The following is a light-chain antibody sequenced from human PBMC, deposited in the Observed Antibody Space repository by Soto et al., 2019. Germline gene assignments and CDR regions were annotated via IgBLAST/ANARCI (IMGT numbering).Light chain of an antibody. V-gene: IGLV2-23*01. CDR1: SSDVGSYNL. CDR2: EGS. J-gene: IGLJ3*02. Sequence: QSVLTQPASVSGSPGQSITISCTGTSSDVGSYNLVSWYQQHPGKAPKLMIYEGSKRPSGVSNRFSGSKSGNTASLTISGLQAEDEADYYCCSYAGSSTPWVFGGGTKRPS. CDR3: CSYAGSSTPWV.